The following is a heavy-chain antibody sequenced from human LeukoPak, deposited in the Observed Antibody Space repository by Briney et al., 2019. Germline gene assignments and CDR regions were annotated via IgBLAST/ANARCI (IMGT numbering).Heavy chain of an antibody. V-gene: IGHV5-51*01. Sequence: GESLKISCKGSGYSSATYWIGWVRQMPGKGLEWMGIIYPGDSDTRYSPSFQGQVTISGDKSISTAYLQWSSLKASDTAMYYCARHRIVGATYDAFDIWGQGTMVTVSS. CDR3: ARHRIVGATYDAFDI. CDR2: IYPGDSDT. CDR1: GYSSATYW. D-gene: IGHD1-26*01. J-gene: IGHJ3*02.